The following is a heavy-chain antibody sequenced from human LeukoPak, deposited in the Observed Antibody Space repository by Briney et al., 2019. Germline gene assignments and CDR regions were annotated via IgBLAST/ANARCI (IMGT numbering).Heavy chain of an antibody. J-gene: IGHJ3*02. CDR1: GGSISSYY. CDR2: IYYSGST. D-gene: IGHD3-22*01. Sequence: SETLSLTCTVSGGSISSYYWSWIRQPPGKGLEWIGYIYYSGSTKYNFSLKSRVTISVDTSKNQFSLKLSSVTAADTAVYYCARRLPAYYVSSGSFDIWGQGTMVTVSS. V-gene: IGHV4-59*01. CDR3: ARRLPAYYVSSGSFDI.